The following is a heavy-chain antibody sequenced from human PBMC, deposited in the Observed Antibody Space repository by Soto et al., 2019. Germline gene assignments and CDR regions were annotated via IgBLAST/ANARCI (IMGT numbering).Heavy chain of an antibody. CDR2: IIPIFGTA. Sequence: QVQLAQSGAEVKKPGSSVKVSCKASGGTFSSYAISWVRQAPGQGLEWMGGIIPIFGTANYAQKFQGRVTSNADESTSTAYMELSSLSSEDTAVYYCSRDKEVGATETFDYWGQGTLVTVSS. CDR1: GGTFSSYA. D-gene: IGHD1-26*01. V-gene: IGHV1-69*01. CDR3: SRDKEVGATETFDY. J-gene: IGHJ4*02.